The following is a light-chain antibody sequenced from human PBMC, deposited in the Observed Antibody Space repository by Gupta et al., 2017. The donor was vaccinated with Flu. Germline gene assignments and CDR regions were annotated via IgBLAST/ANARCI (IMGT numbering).Light chain of an antibody. CDR1: QSISSW. J-gene: IGKJ2*01. CDR2: KAS. Sequence: DIQMTQSPFTLSASVGDRVTITCRASQSISSWVAWYQQKPGKAPKLLIYKASSLESGVPSRFSGSRSGTEFTLTISSLQPDDFATYYCQQYNGYSHTFGQGTKLEIK. V-gene: IGKV1-5*03. CDR3: QQYNGYSHT.